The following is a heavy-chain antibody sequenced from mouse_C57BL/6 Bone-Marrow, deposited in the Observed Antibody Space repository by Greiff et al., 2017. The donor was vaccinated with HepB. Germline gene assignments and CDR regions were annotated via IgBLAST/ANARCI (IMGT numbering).Heavy chain of an antibody. J-gene: IGHJ2*01. CDR1: GYAFSSYW. D-gene: IGHD1-1*01. V-gene: IGHV1-80*01. Sequence: QVQLKESGAELVKPGASVKISCKASGYAFSSYWMNWVKQRPGKGLEWIGQIYPGDGDTNYNGKFKGKATLTADKSSSTAYMQLSSLTSEDSAVYFCARDGYYYGSSFCYWGQGTTLTVSS. CDR2: IYPGDGDT. CDR3: ARDGYYYGSSFCY.